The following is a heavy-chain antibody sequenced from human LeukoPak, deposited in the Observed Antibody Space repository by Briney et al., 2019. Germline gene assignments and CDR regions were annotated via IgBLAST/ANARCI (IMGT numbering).Heavy chain of an antibody. D-gene: IGHD5-24*01. J-gene: IGHJ4*02. CDR3: AKWLRVATTYFDY. CDR1: GFTFSNYA. CDR2: ISADGASA. V-gene: IGHV3-23*01. Sequence: GGSLRLSCAAPGFTFSNYAMSWVRQAPGKGLEWVSAISADGASAYYADSVQGRFTISGDNSKNTLYLQMNSLGAEDTAVYYCAKWLRVATTYFDYWGQGALVTVSS.